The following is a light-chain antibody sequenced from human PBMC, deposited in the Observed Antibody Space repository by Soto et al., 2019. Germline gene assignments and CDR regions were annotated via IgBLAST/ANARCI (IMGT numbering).Light chain of an antibody. CDR3: CSYAGSTYV. Sequence: QSALTQPASVSGSPGQSITISCTGTSSDVGSYNLVSWYQQHPGKAPKLMVYEGIKRPSGVSNRLSGSKSGNTASLTISGLQAEDEADYYCCSYAGSTYVFGTGTKVTVL. J-gene: IGLJ1*01. V-gene: IGLV2-23*01. CDR2: EGI. CDR1: SSDVGSYNL.